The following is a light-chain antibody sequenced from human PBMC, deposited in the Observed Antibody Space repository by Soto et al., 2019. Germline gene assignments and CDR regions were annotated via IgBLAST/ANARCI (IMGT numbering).Light chain of an antibody. J-gene: IGLJ1*01. CDR3: ASYAGSNKV. V-gene: IGLV2-8*01. Sequence: QSALTQPPSASGSPGQSVTISCTGTSSDVGGYNYVSWYQQHPGKAPKLMIYEVTKRPSGVPDRFSGSKSGNTASLTVSGLLAEDEADYYCASYAGSNKVFGTGTTVTVL. CDR2: EVT. CDR1: SSDVGGYNY.